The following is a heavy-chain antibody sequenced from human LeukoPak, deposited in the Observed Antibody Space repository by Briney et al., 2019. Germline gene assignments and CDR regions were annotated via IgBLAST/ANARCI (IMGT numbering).Heavy chain of an antibody. D-gene: IGHD6-13*01. Sequence: SETLSLTCTVSGGSISSYYWSWIRQPPGKGLEWIGYIYYSGSTNYNPSLKSRVTISVDTSKNQFSLKLSSVTAADTAGYYCARVVSVLAAAVTDEWFDRWVQGTLVGVCS. J-gene: IGHJ5*02. V-gene: IGHV4-59*01. CDR1: GGSISSYY. CDR2: IYYSGST. CDR3: ARVVSVLAAAVTDEWFDR.